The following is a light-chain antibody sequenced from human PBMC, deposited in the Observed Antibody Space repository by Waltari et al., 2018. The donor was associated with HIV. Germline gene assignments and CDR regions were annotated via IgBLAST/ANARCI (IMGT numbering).Light chain of an antibody. Sequence: EIVLTQSPATLSLSPGERATLSCRASQSVRTPLSWYQQQPGQAPRLLICHASNRATGTPARFSGSGSGTDFTVNNSSPGQEDLAVYDCLKWSNWPLTFGPGTRVDVK. CDR2: HAS. V-gene: IGKV3-11*01. CDR1: QSVRTP. J-gene: IGKJ3*01. CDR3: LKWSNWPLT.